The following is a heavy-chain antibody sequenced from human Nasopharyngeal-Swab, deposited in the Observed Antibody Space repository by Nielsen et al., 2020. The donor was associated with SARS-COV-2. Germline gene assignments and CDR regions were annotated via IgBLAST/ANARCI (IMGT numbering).Heavy chain of an antibody. CDR1: GYTFTTYG. Sequence: ASVKVSCKASGYTFTTYGISWVRQAPGQGLEWMGWISPYNGKTKYAQKFQDRVTMTTDTSTGTAYMELRSLRSDDTAVYFCARDPRGPDYWGQGTLVTVSS. CDR2: ISPYNGKT. D-gene: IGHD6-25*01. CDR3: ARDPRGPDY. J-gene: IGHJ4*02. V-gene: IGHV1-18*01.